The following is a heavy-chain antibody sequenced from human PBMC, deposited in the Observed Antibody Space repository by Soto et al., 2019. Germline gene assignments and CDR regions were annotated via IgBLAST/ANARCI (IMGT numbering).Heavy chain of an antibody. V-gene: IGHV3-33*01. J-gene: IGHJ5*02. CDR1: GFTFSSYG. Sequence: QVQLVESGGGVVQPGRSLRLSCAASGFTFSSYGMHWVRQAPGKGLEWVAVIWYDGSNKYYADSVKGRFTISRDNSKXXXXXXXXXXXXXXXXXXXXXXXXXXXXXXWFDPWGQGTLVTVSS. CDR3: XXXXXXXXXXWFDP. CDR2: IWYDGSNK.